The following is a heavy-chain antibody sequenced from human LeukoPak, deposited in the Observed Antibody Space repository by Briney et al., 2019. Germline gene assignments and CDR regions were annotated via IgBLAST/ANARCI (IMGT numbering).Heavy chain of an antibody. D-gene: IGHD3-10*01. V-gene: IGHV3-23*01. Sequence: GGSLRLSCAASGFTFSSYAMSWVRQAPGKGLEWVSAISGSGGSTYYADSVKGRFTTSRDNSKNTLYLQMNSLRAEDTAVYYCAKNGRYYYGSGSYSDYWGQGTLVTVSS. CDR2: ISGSGGST. J-gene: IGHJ4*02. CDR1: GFTFSSYA. CDR3: AKNGRYYYGSGSYSDY.